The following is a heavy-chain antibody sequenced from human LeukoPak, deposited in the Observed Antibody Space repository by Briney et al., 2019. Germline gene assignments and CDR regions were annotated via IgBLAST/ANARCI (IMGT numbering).Heavy chain of an antibody. CDR1: GFTFSSYS. CDR3: ARDRYGYATGGFDY. V-gene: IGHV3-21*01. CDR2: ISSSSSYI. D-gene: IGHD5-12*01. Sequence: GGSLRLSCAASGFTFSSYSMKWVLQAPGKGLEWVSSISSSSSYIYYADSVKGRFTISRDNAKNSLYLQMNSLRAEDTAVYYCARDRYGYATGGFDYWGQGTLVTVSS. J-gene: IGHJ4*02.